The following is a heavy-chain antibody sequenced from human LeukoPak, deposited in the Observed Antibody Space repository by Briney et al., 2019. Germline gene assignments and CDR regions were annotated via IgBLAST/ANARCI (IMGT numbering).Heavy chain of an antibody. D-gene: IGHD6-19*01. V-gene: IGHV2-5*01. CDR2: IYWNDDK. J-gene: IGHJ4*02. Sequence: SGPTLVKPTQTLTLSCTFSGFSLSTSAVGVGWIRQPPGKALEWLALIYWNDDKRYNPSLKSRLTITKDTSKNQVVLTMTNMDPVDTATYYCAHRLLGSGWCRAFDYWGQGTLVTVSS. CDR3: AHRLLGSGWCRAFDY. CDR1: GFSLSTSAVG.